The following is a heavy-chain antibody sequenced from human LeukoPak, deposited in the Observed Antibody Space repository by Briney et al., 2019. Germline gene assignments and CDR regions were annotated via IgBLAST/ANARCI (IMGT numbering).Heavy chain of an antibody. Sequence: PETLSLTCTVSGGSISSYYWSWIRQPPGKGLEWIGYIYYSGSTKYNPSLKSRVTISVDTSKNQFSLKLSSVTAADTAVYYCARAGIVATSFFDYWGQGTLVTVSS. CDR3: ARAGIVATSFFDY. V-gene: IGHV4-59*01. D-gene: IGHD5-12*01. CDR1: GGSISSYY. J-gene: IGHJ4*02. CDR2: IYYSGST.